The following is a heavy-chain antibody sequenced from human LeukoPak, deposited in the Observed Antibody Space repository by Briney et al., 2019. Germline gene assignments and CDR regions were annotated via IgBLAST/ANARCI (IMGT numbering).Heavy chain of an antibody. D-gene: IGHD1-26*01. Sequence: GGSLRLSCAASEFTFSSYCMNWVRQAPGKGLEWVSYISSVSSTIYYADSVKGRFTISRDNAKNSLYLQMNSLRDEDTAVYYCARGRGSCASSPIDYRGQGTLVNVS. CDR1: EFTFSSYC. CDR2: ISSVSSTI. CDR3: ARGRGSCASSPIDY. V-gene: IGHV3-48*02. J-gene: IGHJ4*02.